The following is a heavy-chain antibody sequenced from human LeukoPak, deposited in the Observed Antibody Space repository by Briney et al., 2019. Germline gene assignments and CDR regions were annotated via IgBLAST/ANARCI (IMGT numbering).Heavy chain of an antibody. V-gene: IGHV4-61*01. D-gene: IGHD2-2*01. CDR3: ARARTDAYQLLWLDY. CDR2: IYYSGST. CDR1: GGSISSSSYY. Sequence: SETLSLTCTVSGGSISSSSYYWSWIRQPPGKGLEWIGYIYYSGSTNYNPSLKSRVTISVDTSKNQFSLKLSSVTAADTAVYYCARARTDAYQLLWLDYWGQGTLVTVSS. J-gene: IGHJ4*02.